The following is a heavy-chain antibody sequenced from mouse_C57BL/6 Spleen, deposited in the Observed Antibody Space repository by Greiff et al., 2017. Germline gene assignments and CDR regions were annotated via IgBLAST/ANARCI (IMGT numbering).Heavy chain of an antibody. J-gene: IGHJ2*01. CDR3: ARFITTGEATDY. CDR2: IDPSDSYT. V-gene: IGHV1-69*01. D-gene: IGHD1-1*01. Sequence: QVQLQQPGAELVMPGASVKLSCKASGYTFTSYWMHWVKQRPGQGLEWIGGIDPSDSYTNYNQKFKGKSTLTVDKSSSTAYMQLSSLTSEDAAVYYCARFITTGEATDYWGQGTTLTVSS. CDR1: GYTFTSYW.